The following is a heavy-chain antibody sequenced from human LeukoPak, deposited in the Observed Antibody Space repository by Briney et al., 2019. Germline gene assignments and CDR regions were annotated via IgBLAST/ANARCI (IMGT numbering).Heavy chain of an antibody. Sequence: PGGSLRLSCAASGFTFSSYSMNWVRQAPGKGLGWVSSISSSRSYIYYADSVKGRFTISRDNAKNSLYLQMNSLRAEDTAVYYCARDGAPHGPMVLGVHDYWGPGTLVTVSS. CDR1: GFTFSSYS. J-gene: IGHJ4*02. D-gene: IGHD3-10*01. CDR3: ARDGAPHGPMVLGVHDY. V-gene: IGHV3-21*01. CDR2: ISSSRSYI.